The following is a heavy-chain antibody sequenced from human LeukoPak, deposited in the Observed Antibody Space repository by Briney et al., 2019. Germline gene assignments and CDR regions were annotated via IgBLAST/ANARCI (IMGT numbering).Heavy chain of an antibody. D-gene: IGHD5-24*01. CDR2: ISSSDNTI. J-gene: IGHJ4*02. CDR1: GFTFSTYS. V-gene: IGHV3-48*04. Sequence: GGSQRLSCAASGFTFSTYSMNWVRQAPGKGLEWVSYISSSDNTIYYADSVKGRFTISRDSAKNSLYLQMDSLRAEDTAVYYCAREARRGGYNPIDYWGQGTLVTVSS. CDR3: AREARRGGYNPIDY.